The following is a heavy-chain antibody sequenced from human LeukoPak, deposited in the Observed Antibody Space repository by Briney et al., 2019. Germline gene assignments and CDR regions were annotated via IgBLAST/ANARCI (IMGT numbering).Heavy chain of an antibody. J-gene: IGHJ4*02. CDR1: GYSFTNYW. Sequence: MHGESLKISCKGSGYSFTNYWITWVRQMPGKGLEWLGRIDPTDSYTNYSPSFQGHVTISADKSISTAYLQWSSLKTSDTAMYYCARHYGSGSPLDNWGQGTLVTVSS. CDR2: IDPTDSYT. D-gene: IGHD3-10*01. CDR3: ARHYGSGSPLDN. V-gene: IGHV5-10-1*01.